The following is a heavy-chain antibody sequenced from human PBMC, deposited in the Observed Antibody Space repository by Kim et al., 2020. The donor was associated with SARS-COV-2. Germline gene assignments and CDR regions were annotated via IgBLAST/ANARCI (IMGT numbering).Heavy chain of an antibody. CDR3: ARGSLAYSYGPIDY. V-gene: IGHV4-34*01. CDR1: GESLSDYQ. Sequence: SETLSLTCVVSGESLSDYQWTWIRQSPGKGLEWIGEVSRSGGTKYNPSLESRVIISQDSPKSLFSLKLRSVTAADTAVYYCARGSLAYSYGPIDYWGQGT. CDR2: VSRSGGT. J-gene: IGHJ1*01. D-gene: IGHD5-18*01.